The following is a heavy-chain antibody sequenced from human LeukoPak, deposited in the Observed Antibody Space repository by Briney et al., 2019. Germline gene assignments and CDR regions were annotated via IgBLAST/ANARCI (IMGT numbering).Heavy chain of an antibody. Sequence: GGSLRLSCAASGFSFSSYAMNWVRQAPGKGLEWVSTISGSGDNTYYTDSVKGRFTISRDNAKNTLYLQMNSLRAEDTAVYFCVNGYTYGQYWGQGTLVTVSS. CDR1: GFSFSSYA. CDR2: ISGSGDNT. D-gene: IGHD5-18*01. J-gene: IGHJ4*02. CDR3: VNGYTYGQY. V-gene: IGHV3-23*01.